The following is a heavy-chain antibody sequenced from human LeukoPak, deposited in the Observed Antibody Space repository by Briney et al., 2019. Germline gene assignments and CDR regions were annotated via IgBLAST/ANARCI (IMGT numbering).Heavy chain of an antibody. Sequence: GGSLRLSCAASGFTFSSYSMNWVRQAPGKGLEWVSAISGSGGSTYYADSVKGRFTISRDNSKNTLYLQMNSLRAEDTAVYYRAKGSRGYDLIYFDYWGQGTLVTVSS. D-gene: IGHD5-12*01. CDR2: ISGSGGST. J-gene: IGHJ4*02. CDR3: AKGSRGYDLIYFDY. CDR1: GFTFSSYS. V-gene: IGHV3-23*01.